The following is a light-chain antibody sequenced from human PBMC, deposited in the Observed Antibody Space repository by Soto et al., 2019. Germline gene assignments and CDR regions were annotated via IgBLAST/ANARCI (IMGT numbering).Light chain of an antibody. CDR1: QSVSKY. Sequence: EIVLTQSPATLSLSPGERATLSCRTSQSVSKYFAWYQQKPGRAPRLLIYDASSRATGIPARLIGSGSGTYFTLTISSLEPEDFAIYYWQQRSNWPITFGQGTRLEIK. J-gene: IGKJ5*01. CDR2: DAS. V-gene: IGKV3-11*01. CDR3: QQRSNWPIT.